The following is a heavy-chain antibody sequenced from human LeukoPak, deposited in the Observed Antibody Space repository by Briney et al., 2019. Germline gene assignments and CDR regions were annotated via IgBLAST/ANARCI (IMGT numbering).Heavy chain of an antibody. D-gene: IGHD4-17*01. CDR1: GGSISSSSYY. CDR3: ARPTTVTTGSFDY. Sequence: SETLSLTCTVSGGSISSSSYYWGWIRQPPGKGLEWIGSIYYSGSTYYNSSLKSRVTISVDTSKNQFSLKLSSVTAADTAVYYCARPTTVTTGSFDYWGQGTLVTVSS. J-gene: IGHJ4*02. CDR2: IYYSGST. V-gene: IGHV4-39*01.